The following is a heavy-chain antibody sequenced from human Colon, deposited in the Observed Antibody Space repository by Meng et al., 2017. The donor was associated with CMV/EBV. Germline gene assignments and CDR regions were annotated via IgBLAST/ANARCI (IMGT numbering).Heavy chain of an antibody. CDR2: IRYDGSKA. D-gene: IGHD2-21*02. CDR3: AKEFVLGTHLDH. CDR1: GFTFNTFG. V-gene: IGHV3-30*02. Sequence: GGSLRLSCSAAGFTFNTFGMHWVRQSPGKGLEWVAFIRYDGSKADYADSVTGRFTISRDNAKRSLHLQMTGLRPEDTAVYYCAKEFVLGTHLDHWGQGTLVTVSS. J-gene: IGHJ4*02.